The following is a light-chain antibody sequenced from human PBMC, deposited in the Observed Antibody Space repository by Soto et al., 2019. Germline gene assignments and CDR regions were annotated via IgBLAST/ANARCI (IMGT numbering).Light chain of an antibody. V-gene: IGKV1-9*01. CDR3: QQLNSYPLT. Sequence: DIQLTQSPSFLSASAGDRVTITCRASQGISSYLAWYQQKPGKAPKLLIYAASTLQSGVPSRFSGSGSGTEFTLTISSLQPEDFATYYCQQLNSYPLTFGGGTK. CDR2: AAS. CDR1: QGISSY. J-gene: IGKJ4*01.